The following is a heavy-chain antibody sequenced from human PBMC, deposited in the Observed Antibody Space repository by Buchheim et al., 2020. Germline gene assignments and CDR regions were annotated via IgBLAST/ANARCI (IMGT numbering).Heavy chain of an antibody. CDR1: GGSISNSASYY. CDR2: VHFNGNN. J-gene: IGHJ5*01. V-gene: IGHV4-39*02. CDR3: ARASFVYDSWFDS. D-gene: IGHD3-22*01. Sequence: QQQLQESGPGLVKPSETLSLTCTVSGGSISNSASYYWGWIRQPPGKGLEWIGSVHFNGNNFQSPSLGGRVTMSLDSSNNQFSLRLHSVTAADTAFYYCARASFVYDSWFDSWGQGIL.